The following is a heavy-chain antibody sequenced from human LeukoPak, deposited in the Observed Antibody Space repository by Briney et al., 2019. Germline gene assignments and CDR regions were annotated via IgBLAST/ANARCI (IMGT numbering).Heavy chain of an antibody. J-gene: IGHJ4*02. D-gene: IGHD3-22*01. V-gene: IGHV1-46*01. Sequence: ASVKVSCKASGYTFTNYYMHWVRQAPGQGLEWMGIVNPSGGSTSYAQKFQGGVTMTRDTSTSTVYMELSSLRSEDTAVYYCARGVPYYYDGSGSPDYWGQGTLVTVSS. CDR2: VNPSGGST. CDR1: GYTFTNYY. CDR3: ARGVPYYYDGSGSPDY.